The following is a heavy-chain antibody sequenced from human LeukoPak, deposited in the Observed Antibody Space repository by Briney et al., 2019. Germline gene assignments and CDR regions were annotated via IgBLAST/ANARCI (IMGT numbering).Heavy chain of an antibody. CDR2: INSDSGGT. CDR3: ARATKVVSGQAAWFDP. Sequence: ASVKVSCKASGYTFTGYYIYWVRPAPGQGLEWMGWINSDSGGTNSAQKFQGRVTMTRDTSISTANMELSSLTSDDTAVYYCARATKVVSGQAAWFDPWGQGTLVTVSS. CDR1: GYTFTGYY. J-gene: IGHJ5*02. D-gene: IGHD5/OR15-5a*01. V-gene: IGHV1-2*02.